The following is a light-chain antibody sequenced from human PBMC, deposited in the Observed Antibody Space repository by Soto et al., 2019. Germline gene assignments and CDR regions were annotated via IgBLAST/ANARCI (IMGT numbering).Light chain of an antibody. CDR1: QRVRSNY. Sequence: EIVLTQSPDTRSLSPGERATLSCRASQRVRSNYLAWYQQKPGQAPRFLIYDASSRATGIPDRFSGSGSGTDFTLTISRLEPEDFAVYYCQQYGSTPLTFGGGTKVEIK. CDR3: QQYGSTPLT. J-gene: IGKJ4*01. V-gene: IGKV3-20*01. CDR2: DAS.